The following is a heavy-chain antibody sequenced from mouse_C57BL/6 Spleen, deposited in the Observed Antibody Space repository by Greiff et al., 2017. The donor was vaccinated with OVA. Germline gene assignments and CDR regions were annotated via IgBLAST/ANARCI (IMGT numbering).Heavy chain of an antibody. Sequence: VQLQQSGPELVKPGASVKISCKASGYTFTDYYMNWVKQSHGKSLEWIGDINPNNGGTSYNQKFKGKATLTVDKSSSTAYMELRSLTSEDSAVYYCARGSWDGYYFDYWGQGTTLTVSS. CDR3: ARGSWDGYYFDY. D-gene: IGHD4-1*01. CDR2: INPNNGGT. V-gene: IGHV1-26*01. J-gene: IGHJ2*01. CDR1: GYTFTDYY.